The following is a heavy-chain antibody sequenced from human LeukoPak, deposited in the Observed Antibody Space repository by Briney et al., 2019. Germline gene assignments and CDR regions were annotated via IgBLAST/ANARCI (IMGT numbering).Heavy chain of an antibody. CDR1: GFTFSTYG. Sequence: GRSLRLSCAASGFTFSTYGMHWVRQAPGRGREWVAVISYDGSNKYYADSVKGRFTISRDNSKNTLYLQMNSLGAEATAVYYCAKVFFSASYYAASDYWGQGTLVTVSS. V-gene: IGHV3-30*18. J-gene: IGHJ4*02. CDR3: AKVFFSASYYAASDY. CDR2: ISYDGSNK. D-gene: IGHD1-26*01.